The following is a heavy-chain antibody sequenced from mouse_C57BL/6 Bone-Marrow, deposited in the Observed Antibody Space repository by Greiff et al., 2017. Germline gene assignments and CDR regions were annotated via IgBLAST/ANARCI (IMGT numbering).Heavy chain of an antibody. J-gene: IGHJ3*01. Sequence: EVMLVESGEGLVKPGGSLKLSCAASGFTFSSYAMSWVRQTPEKRLEWVAYISSGGDYIYYADTVKGRFTISRDNAKNTLYLQMSSLKSEDTAMYYCTREGDDYAGFAYWGQGTLVTVSA. CDR3: TREGDDYAGFAY. D-gene: IGHD2-4*01. V-gene: IGHV5-9-1*02. CDR1: GFTFSSYA. CDR2: ISSGGDYI.